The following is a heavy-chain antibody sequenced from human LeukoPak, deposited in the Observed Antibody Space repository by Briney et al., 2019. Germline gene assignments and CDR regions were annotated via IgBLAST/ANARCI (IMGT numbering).Heavy chain of an antibody. Sequence: GGSLRLSCAASGFTFSSYGMHWVRQAPGKGLEWVAVISYDGSNKYYADSVKGRFTISRDNSKNTLYLQMNSLRAEDTAVYYCAKAASYFDWLFDYWGQGTLVTASS. CDR1: GFTFSSYG. CDR3: AKAASYFDWLFDY. D-gene: IGHD3-9*01. CDR2: ISYDGSNK. J-gene: IGHJ4*02. V-gene: IGHV3-30*18.